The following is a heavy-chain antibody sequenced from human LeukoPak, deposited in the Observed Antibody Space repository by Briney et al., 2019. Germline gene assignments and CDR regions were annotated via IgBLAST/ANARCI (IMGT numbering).Heavy chain of an antibody. J-gene: IGHJ5*02. D-gene: IGHD6-13*01. CDR1: GFTFSSYW. V-gene: IGHV3-7*01. CDR2: IKQDGREK. CDR3: AREISSWYRSEGRFDP. Sequence: GGSLRLSCAASGFTFSSYWMSWVRQAPGKGLEWVANIKQDGREKYYVDSVKGRFTISRDNAKNSLYLQMNRLRAEDTAVYYCAREISSWYRSEGRFDPWGQGTLVTVSS.